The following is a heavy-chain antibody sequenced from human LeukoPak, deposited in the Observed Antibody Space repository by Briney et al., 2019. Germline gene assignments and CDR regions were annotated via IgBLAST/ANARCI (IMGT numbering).Heavy chain of an antibody. Sequence: ASVKVSCKASGYTFTSYGISWVRQAPGQGLEWMGWISAYNDNTNYAQKLQGRVTMTTDTSTSTAYMELRSQRSDDTAVYYCARGYCSSTSCYAADYWGQGTLVTVSS. CDR1: GYTFTSYG. D-gene: IGHD2-2*01. CDR3: ARGYCSSTSCYAADY. V-gene: IGHV1-18*01. CDR2: ISAYNDNT. J-gene: IGHJ4*02.